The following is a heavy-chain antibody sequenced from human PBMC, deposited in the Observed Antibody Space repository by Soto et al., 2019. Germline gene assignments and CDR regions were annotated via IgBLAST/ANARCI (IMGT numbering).Heavy chain of an antibody. CDR1: GGSISSSSYY. CDR2: IYYSGST. J-gene: IGHJ3*02. Sequence: QLQLQESGPGLVKPSETLSLTCTVSGGSISSSSYYWGWIRQPPGKGLEWIGSIYYSGSTYYNPSLKSRVTISVDTSKNQFSLKLSSVTAADTAVYYCARQIVVVIHAPDAFDIWGQGTMVTVSS. D-gene: IGHD3-22*01. CDR3: ARQIVVVIHAPDAFDI. V-gene: IGHV4-39*01.